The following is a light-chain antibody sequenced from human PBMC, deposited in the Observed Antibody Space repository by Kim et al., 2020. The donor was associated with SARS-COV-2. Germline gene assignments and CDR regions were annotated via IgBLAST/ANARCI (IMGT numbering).Light chain of an antibody. Sequence: VALGQTARITCGGNNIGSKNVPWYQQKPGQAPVLVIYRDSNRPSGIPERFSGSNSGNTATLTISRAQAGDEADYYCQVWDSSTAVFGTGTKVTVL. CDR1: NIGSKN. CDR3: QVWDSSTAV. CDR2: RDS. V-gene: IGLV3-9*01. J-gene: IGLJ1*01.